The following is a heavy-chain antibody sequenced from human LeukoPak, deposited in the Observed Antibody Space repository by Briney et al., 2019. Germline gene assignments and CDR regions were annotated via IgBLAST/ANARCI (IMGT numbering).Heavy chain of an antibody. CDR3: AVWGGGSSWYPDYYYYMDV. J-gene: IGHJ6*03. Sequence: SETLSLTCNVSGVSISSSSYYWGWIRQPPGKGLEWIGSIYSSGSTYYNSSLKSRVTISIDTSKNQVSLKLSSVTAADTAVYYCAVWGGGSSWYPDYYYYMDVWGKGTTVTISS. V-gene: IGHV4-39*01. D-gene: IGHD6-13*01. CDR2: IYSSGST. CDR1: GVSISSSSYY.